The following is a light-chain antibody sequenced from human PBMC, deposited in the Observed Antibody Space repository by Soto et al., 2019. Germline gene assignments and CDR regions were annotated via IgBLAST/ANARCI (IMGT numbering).Light chain of an antibody. CDR2: GNI. V-gene: IGLV1-40*01. CDR1: SSNIGAGYD. Sequence: QSVLTQPPSVSGAPGQRVTISCTGSSSNIGAGYDVYWYQQLPGRAPKLLIYGNINRPSGVPDRFSGSKSGTSASLAITGLQAEDEADYYCQSYDDSLSGVVFGGGTKLTVL. CDR3: QSYDDSLSGVV. J-gene: IGLJ3*02.